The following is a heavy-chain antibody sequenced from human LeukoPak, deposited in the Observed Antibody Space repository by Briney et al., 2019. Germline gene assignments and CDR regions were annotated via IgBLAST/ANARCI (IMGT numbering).Heavy chain of an antibody. CDR2: MNPNSGNT. D-gene: IGHD3-3*01. CDR1: GYTFTSYD. V-gene: IGHV1-8*03. J-gene: IGHJ5*02. Sequence: ASVKVSCKASGYTFTSYDINWVRQATGQGLEWMGWMNPNSGNTGYALKFQGRVTITRNTSISTAYMELSSLRSEDTAVYYCARGATYDFWSGYSNRFDPWGQGTLVTVSS. CDR3: ARGATYDFWSGYSNRFDP.